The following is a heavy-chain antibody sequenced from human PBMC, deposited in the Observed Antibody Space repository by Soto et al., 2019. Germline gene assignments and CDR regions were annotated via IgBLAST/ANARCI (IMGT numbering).Heavy chain of an antibody. CDR3: ARHENSGRLELSRSYYYYGMDV. J-gene: IGHJ6*02. CDR2: IYPGDSDT. CDR1: GYSFTSYW. Sequence: GESLKISCKGSGYSFTSYWIGWVRQMPGKGLEWMGIIYPGDSDTRYSPSFQGQVTISADKSISTAYLQWSSLKASDTAMYYCARHENSGRLELSRSYYYYGMDVWGQGTTVTVSS. D-gene: IGHD1-7*01. V-gene: IGHV5-51*01.